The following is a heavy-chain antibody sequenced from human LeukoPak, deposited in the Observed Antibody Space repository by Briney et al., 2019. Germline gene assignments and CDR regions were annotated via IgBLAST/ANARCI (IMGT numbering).Heavy chain of an antibody. V-gene: IGHV4-59*01. CDR2: IYYSGST. D-gene: IGHD3-22*01. CDR3: ARTYDSSGYSAFHV. Sequence: PSETLSLTCNVSGDSLSSYYWTWVRQFPGKGREGISYIYYSGSTYYNPALESRVTISVDTSKSHFSLNLTSVTAADTAMYYCARTYDSSGYSAFHVWGQGTMVTVSS. CDR1: GDSLSSYY. J-gene: IGHJ3*01.